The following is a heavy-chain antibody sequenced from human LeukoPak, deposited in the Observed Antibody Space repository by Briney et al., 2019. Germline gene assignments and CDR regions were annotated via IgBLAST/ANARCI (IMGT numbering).Heavy chain of an antibody. CDR1: GFTFDDYA. Sequence: PGGSLRLSCAASGFTFDDYAMHWVRQPPGKGLEWVSLISGVGGRTYYADSVKGRFTFSRDDSKNTLYLQMNSLGTEDTALYYCAKDLFIARGYFYYMDVWGKGTTVTVSS. CDR2: ISGVGGRT. V-gene: IGHV3-43*02. J-gene: IGHJ6*03. CDR3: AKDLFIARGYFYYMDV. D-gene: IGHD2-15*01.